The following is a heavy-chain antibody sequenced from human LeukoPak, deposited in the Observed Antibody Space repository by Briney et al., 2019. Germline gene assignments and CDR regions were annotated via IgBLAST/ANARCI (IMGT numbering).Heavy chain of an antibody. V-gene: IGHV4-39*01. D-gene: IGHD6-6*01. J-gene: IGHJ6*03. Sequence: SETLSLTCTVSGGSISSTSYYWGWIRQPPGKGLEWIGSIYYSGSSSYNPSLRSRVTISVDTSKDQFSLKLSSVAAADTAVYYCARTQYSTSPEGYYYYYMDVWGKGTTLTVSS. CDR1: GGSISSTSYY. CDR3: ARTQYSTSPEGYYYYYMDV. CDR2: IYYSGSS.